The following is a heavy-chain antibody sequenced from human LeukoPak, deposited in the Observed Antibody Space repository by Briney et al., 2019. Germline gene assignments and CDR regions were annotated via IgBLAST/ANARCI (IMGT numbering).Heavy chain of an antibody. V-gene: IGHV3-49*03. CDR1: GFTFGDHA. D-gene: IGHD3-22*01. J-gene: IGHJ4*02. CDR2: IRSKAYGETK. Sequence: GGSLRLSCTASGFTFGDHAMSWFRQAPGKGLEWVSFIRSKAYGETKEYAASVKGRFSISRDDSKSIAYLQMNSLKIEDTAVYFCSRAKGPHFYDSSGRLFDYWGQGTLVTVSS. CDR3: SRAKGPHFYDSSGRLFDY.